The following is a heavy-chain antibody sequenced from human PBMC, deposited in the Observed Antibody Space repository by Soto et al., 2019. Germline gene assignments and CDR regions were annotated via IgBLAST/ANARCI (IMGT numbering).Heavy chain of an antibody. D-gene: IGHD3-22*01. CDR3: AREGLCYYYDSSGLSNGMDV. CDR2: IIPIFGTA. V-gene: IGHV1-69*01. CDR1: GGTFSSYA. J-gene: IGHJ6*02. Sequence: QVQLVQSGAEVKKPGSSVKVSCKASGGTFSSYAISWVRQAPGQGLEWMGGIIPIFGTANYAQKFQGRVTITADESTSTAYMELSSLRSEDTAVDYWAREGLCYYYDSSGLSNGMDVWGQGTTVTVSS.